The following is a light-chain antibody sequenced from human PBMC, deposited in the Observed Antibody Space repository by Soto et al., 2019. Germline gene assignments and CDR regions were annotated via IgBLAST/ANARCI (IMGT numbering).Light chain of an antibody. Sequence: QPVLTQPPSVSGAPGQRVTISCTGSSSNIGAGYDVHWYQQLPGTAPKLLIYGNSNRPSGGPDRFSGSKSGTSASLAITGLQAEDEADYYCQSYDSSLSGVVFGGGTKVTVL. J-gene: IGLJ2*01. V-gene: IGLV1-40*01. CDR3: QSYDSSLSGVV. CDR1: SSNIGAGYD. CDR2: GNS.